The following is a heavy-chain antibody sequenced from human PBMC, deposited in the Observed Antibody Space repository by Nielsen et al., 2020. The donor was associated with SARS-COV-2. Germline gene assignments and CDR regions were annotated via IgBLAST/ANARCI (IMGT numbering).Heavy chain of an antibody. Sequence: SLKISCAASGFTFDDYAMHWVRQAPGKGLEWVSGIIWNSGSIGYADSVKGRFTISRDNAKNSLYLQMNSLRAEDTALYYCAKVSSSWSNADYWGQGTLVTVSS. D-gene: IGHD6-13*01. CDR1: GFTFDDYA. CDR3: AKVSSSWSNADY. J-gene: IGHJ4*02. CDR2: IIWNSGSI. V-gene: IGHV3-9*01.